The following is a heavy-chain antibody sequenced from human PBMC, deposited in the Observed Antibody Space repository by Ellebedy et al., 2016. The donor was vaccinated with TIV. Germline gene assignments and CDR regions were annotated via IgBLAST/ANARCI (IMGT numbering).Heavy chain of an antibody. Sequence: GGSLRLSXAASGFTFDDYAMHWVRQAPGKGLEWVSGISWNSGSIGYADSVKGRFTISRDNAKNSLYLQMNSLRAEDTALYYCAKGPLLGIAVGDDAFDIWGQGTMVTVSS. CDR3: AKGPLLGIAVGDDAFDI. CDR2: ISWNSGSI. CDR1: GFTFDDYA. J-gene: IGHJ3*02. D-gene: IGHD6-19*01. V-gene: IGHV3-9*01.